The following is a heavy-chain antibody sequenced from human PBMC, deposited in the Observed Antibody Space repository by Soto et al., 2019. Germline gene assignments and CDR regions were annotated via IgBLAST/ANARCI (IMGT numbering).Heavy chain of an antibody. Sequence: ASVKVSCKASGDSVSNDYLHWVRQAPGQGFEWLGLISPFGGATAYAQRFEGRVTVTMDKSSTTFYLELSRLRSDDTAVYYCAKGRGGKTVANFGMDVWGQGVTVTVSS. CDR3: AKGRGGKTVANFGMDV. D-gene: IGHD3-16*01. CDR2: ISPFGGAT. CDR1: GDSVSNDY. V-gene: IGHV1-46*01. J-gene: IGHJ6*02.